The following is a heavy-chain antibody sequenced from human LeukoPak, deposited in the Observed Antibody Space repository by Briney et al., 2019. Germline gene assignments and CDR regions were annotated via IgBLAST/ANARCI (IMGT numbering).Heavy chain of an antibody. CDR1: GFTFSSYA. V-gene: IGHV3-23*01. Sequence: SGGSLRLSCAASGFTFSSYAMSWVRQAPGKGLEWVSAISGSGGSTYYADSVKGRFTISRDNAKNSLYLQMNSLRAEDTAVYYCARGRHYDIYFDYWGQGTLVTVSS. D-gene: IGHD3-9*01. CDR3: ARGRHYDIYFDY. J-gene: IGHJ4*02. CDR2: ISGSGGST.